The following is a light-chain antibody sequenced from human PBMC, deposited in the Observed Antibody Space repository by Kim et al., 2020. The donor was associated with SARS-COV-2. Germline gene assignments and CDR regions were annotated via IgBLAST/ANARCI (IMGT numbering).Light chain of an antibody. J-gene: IGLJ2*01. Sequence: ALGLTVRITCQGDSLRSYYATWYQQKTGQAPILVIYGKNNRTSGITDRFSGSSSGNTASLTITGTQAGDEADYYCNSRDSNDNVVFGGGTQLTVL. CDR2: GKN. CDR1: SLRSYY. V-gene: IGLV3-19*01. CDR3: NSRDSNDNVV.